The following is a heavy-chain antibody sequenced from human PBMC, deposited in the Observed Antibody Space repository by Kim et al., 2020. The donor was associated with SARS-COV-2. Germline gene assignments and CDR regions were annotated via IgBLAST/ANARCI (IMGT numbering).Heavy chain of an antibody. V-gene: IGHV1-18*01. Sequence: YKGKPTYARQVKGRVTMNTDTSPSTAYMGLRSLRSDDTAIYYCARDPFDYWGQGTLVTVSS. J-gene: IGHJ4*02. CDR3: ARDPFDY. CDR2: YKGKP.